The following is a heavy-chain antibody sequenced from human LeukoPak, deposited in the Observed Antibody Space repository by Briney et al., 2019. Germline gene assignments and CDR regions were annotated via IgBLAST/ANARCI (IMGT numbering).Heavy chain of an antibody. CDR2: IYRGGSS. CDR1: GFIVSNNY. CDR3: ARGGSSSPPFDY. V-gene: IGHV3-66*01. J-gene: IGHJ4*02. D-gene: IGHD6-13*01. Sequence: GGSLRLSCVASGFIVSNNYMSWVRQAPGMGLEWVSTIYRGGSSFYADSVKGRFTISRDNAKNSLYLQMNSLRAEDTAVYYCARGGSSSPPFDYWGQGTLVTVSS.